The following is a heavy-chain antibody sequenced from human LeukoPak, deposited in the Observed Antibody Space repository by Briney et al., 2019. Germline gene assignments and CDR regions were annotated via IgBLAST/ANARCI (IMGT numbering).Heavy chain of an antibody. J-gene: IGHJ5*02. V-gene: IGHV4-38-2*02. D-gene: IGHD2-2*01. Sequence: SENPFPTCGVPGYFISRWFPWGLVRPVPRKGVGGVGRIFYNGGAPHNPSLKSRVTISVETSKNQFSLNMYSVTAADTAVYYCARDPRWLTPDCTSTSCYENYFDPWGQGTLVTVSS. CDR2: IFYNGGA. CDR1: GYFISRWFP. CDR3: ARDPRWLTPDCTSTSCYENYFDP.